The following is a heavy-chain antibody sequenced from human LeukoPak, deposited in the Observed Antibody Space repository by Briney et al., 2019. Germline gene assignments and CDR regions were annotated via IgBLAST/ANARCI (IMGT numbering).Heavy chain of an antibody. J-gene: IGHJ5*02. V-gene: IGHV4-59*08. CDR1: GGSISSYY. CDR2: IYYSGST. D-gene: IGHD3-3*01. Sequence: SETLSLTCTVSGGSISSYYWSWIRQPPGKGLEWIGYIYYSGSTNYNPSLKSRVTISVDTSKNQFSLKLSSVTAADTAVYYCVGFNTDRFWSGYSKANWFDPWGQGTLVTVSS. CDR3: VGFNTDRFWSGYSKANWFDP.